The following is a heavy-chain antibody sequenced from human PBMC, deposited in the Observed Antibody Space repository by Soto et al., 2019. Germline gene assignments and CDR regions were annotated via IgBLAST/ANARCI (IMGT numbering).Heavy chain of an antibody. D-gene: IGHD3-10*01. CDR1: GYTFTSYG. CDR3: ARAGHGSGSYYNACFDY. V-gene: IGHV1-18*01. Sequence: QVPLVQSGAEVKKPGASVKVSCKASGYTFTSYGISWVRQAPGHGLEWMGWISAYNGNTNYAQKLQGRVTMTTDTSTSTAYMELRSLRSDDTAVYYCARAGHGSGSYYNACFDYWGQGTLVTVSS. J-gene: IGHJ4*02. CDR2: ISAYNGNT.